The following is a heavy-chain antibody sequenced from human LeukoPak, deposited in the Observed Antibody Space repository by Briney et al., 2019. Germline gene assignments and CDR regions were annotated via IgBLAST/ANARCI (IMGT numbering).Heavy chain of an antibody. CDR1: GGTFSSYA. V-gene: IGHV1-69*05. Sequence: SVKVSCKASGGTFSSYAISWVRQAPGQGLEWMGGIIPIFGKANYAQKFQGRVTITTDESTSTAYMELSSLRSEDTAVYYCAREIGRGYDSSGYYWGQGTLVTVSS. J-gene: IGHJ4*02. CDR2: IIPIFGKA. D-gene: IGHD3-22*01. CDR3: AREIGRGYDSSGYY.